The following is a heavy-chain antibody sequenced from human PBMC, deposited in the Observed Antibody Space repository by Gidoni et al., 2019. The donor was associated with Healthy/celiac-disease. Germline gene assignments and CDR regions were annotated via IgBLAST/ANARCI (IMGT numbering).Heavy chain of an antibody. J-gene: IGHJ4*02. Sequence: QVQLVQSGAEVKKPGASVKVSCKASGYTFTSYGISWVRQAPGQGLEWMGWISAYNGNTNYAQKLQGRVTMTTDTSTSTAYMELRSLRSDDTAVYYCARDPSRVRYFDWSRGSHYFDYWGQGTLVTVSS. CDR2: ISAYNGNT. V-gene: IGHV1-18*01. CDR3: ARDPSRVRYFDWSRGSHYFDY. CDR1: GYTFTSYG. D-gene: IGHD3-9*01.